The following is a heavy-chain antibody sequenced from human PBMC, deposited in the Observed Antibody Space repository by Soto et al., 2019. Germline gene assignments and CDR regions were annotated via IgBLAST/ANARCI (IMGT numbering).Heavy chain of an antibody. Sequence: QVQLVQSGAEVKKPGSSVKVSCKASGGSFSSYTISWVRQAPGQGLEWMGRIIPILGIANYAQKFQGRVTITADKSTSTAYMELSSLRSEDTAVYYCARDRGTGYGDRWGQGTLVTVSS. V-gene: IGHV1-69*08. J-gene: IGHJ5*02. CDR3: ARDRGTGYGDR. CDR2: IIPILGIA. CDR1: GGSFSSYT. D-gene: IGHD4-17*01.